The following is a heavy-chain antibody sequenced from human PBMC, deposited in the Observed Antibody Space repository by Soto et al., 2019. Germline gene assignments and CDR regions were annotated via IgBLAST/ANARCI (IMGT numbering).Heavy chain of an antibody. CDR2: TYYKSKWYY. D-gene: IGHD1-26*01. J-gene: IGHJ4*01. V-gene: IGHV6-1*01. CDR1: GDSVSSNSAG. CDR3: ARGEQYSGRIFDY. Sequence: PSQTLSLTCAITGDSVSSNSAGWSWVRQSPSRGLEWLGRTYYKSKWYYEYAVSVRGRITINPDTSKNQYSLQLNSVTPEDTAVYFCARGEQYSGRIFDYWGQGALVTVSS.